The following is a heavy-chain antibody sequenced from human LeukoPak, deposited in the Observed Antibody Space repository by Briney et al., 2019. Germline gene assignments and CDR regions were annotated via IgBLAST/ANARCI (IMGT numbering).Heavy chain of an antibody. V-gene: IGHV3-21*01. CDR1: RFTFSSYS. Sequence: GGSLRLSCAASRFTFSSYSMNWVRQAPGKGLEWVSSISSSSSYIYYADSVKGRFTISRDNAKNSLYLQMNSLRAEDTAVYYCARDQVVVAATKYYYYYYYMDVWGKGTTVTVSS. D-gene: IGHD2-15*01. CDR3: ARDQVVVAATKYYYYYYYMDV. J-gene: IGHJ6*03. CDR2: ISSSSSYI.